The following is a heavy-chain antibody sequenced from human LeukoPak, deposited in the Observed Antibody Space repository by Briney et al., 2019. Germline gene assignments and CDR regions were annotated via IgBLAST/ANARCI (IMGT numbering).Heavy chain of an antibody. V-gene: IGHV4-39*01. J-gene: IGHJ3*02. Sequence: SETLSLTCTVSGGSISSYYWGWIRQPPGKGLEWIGSIYYSGSTYYNPSLKSRVTISVDTSRNQFSLKLSSVTAADTAVYYCARGYSSGWYPSDAFDIWGQGTMVTVSS. CDR2: IYYSGST. D-gene: IGHD6-19*01. CDR1: GGSISSYY. CDR3: ARGYSSGWYPSDAFDI.